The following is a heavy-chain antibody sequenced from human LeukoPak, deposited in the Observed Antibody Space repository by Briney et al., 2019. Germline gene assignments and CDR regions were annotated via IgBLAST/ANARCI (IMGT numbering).Heavy chain of an antibody. V-gene: IGHV1-2*02. CDR2: INPNSGGT. Sequence: ASVKVSCKASGYTFTGYYMHWVRQAPGQGLEWMGWINPNSGGTNYAQKFQGRVTMTRDTSISTAYMELSRLRSDDTAVYYCARLSGSQPLGYFDYWGQGTLVTVSS. J-gene: IGHJ4*02. CDR1: GYTFTGYY. CDR3: ARLSGSQPLGYFDY. D-gene: IGHD3-10*01.